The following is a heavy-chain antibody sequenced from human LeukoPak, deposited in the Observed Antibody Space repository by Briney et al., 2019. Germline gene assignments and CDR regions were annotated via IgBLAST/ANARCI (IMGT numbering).Heavy chain of an antibody. D-gene: IGHD2-15*01. V-gene: IGHV3-43*01. CDR2: IRWDGGST. Sequence: GGSLRLSCAASGFTFDDYTMHWVRQAPGKGLEWVSLIRWDGGSTYYADSVKGRFTISRDNSKNTLYLQMNSLRAEDTAVYYCAKWGCSGGSCYPFDYWGQGTLVTVSS. CDR3: AKWGCSGGSCYPFDY. J-gene: IGHJ4*02. CDR1: GFTFDDYT.